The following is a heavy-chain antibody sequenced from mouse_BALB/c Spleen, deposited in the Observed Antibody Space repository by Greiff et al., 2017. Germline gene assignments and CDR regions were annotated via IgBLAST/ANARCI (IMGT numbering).Heavy chain of an antibody. D-gene: IGHD1-1*01. CDR2: ISNGGGST. CDR3: AVTTGAD. Sequence: EVKVVESGGGLVQPGGSLKLSCAASGFTFSSYTMSWVRQTPEKRLEWVAYISNGGGSTYYPDTVKGRFTISRDNAKNTLYLQMSSLKSEDTAMYYCAVTTGADWGQGTLVTVSA. CDR1: GFTFSSYT. V-gene: IGHV5-12-2*01. J-gene: IGHJ3*01.